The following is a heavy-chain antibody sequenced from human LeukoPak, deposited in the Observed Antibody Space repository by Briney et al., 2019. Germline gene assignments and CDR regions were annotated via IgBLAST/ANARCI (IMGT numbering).Heavy chain of an antibody. CDR2: INPSGGST. V-gene: IGHV1-46*01. CDR1: GYTFTSYY. J-gene: IGHJ4*02. D-gene: IGHD1-26*01. Sequence: ASVKVSCKASGYTFTSYYMHWVRQATGQGLEWMGIINPSGGSTSYAQKFQGRVTMTRDTSTSTVYMELSSLRSEDTAVYYCVLLSGIVGATFFDYWGQGTLVTVSS. CDR3: VLLSGIVGATFFDY.